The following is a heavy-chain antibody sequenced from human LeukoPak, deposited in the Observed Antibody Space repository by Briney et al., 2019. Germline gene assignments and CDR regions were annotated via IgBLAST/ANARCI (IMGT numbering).Heavy chain of an antibody. CDR1: GYTFSSYD. Sequence: ASVKVSCKASGYTFSSYDINWVRQATGQGLEWMGWTNPNSGNTGYAQKFQGRVTMTRNTSISTAYMELSSLRSEDTAVYYCARDRDYYGSGSYDGHFDYWGQGTLVTVSS. V-gene: IGHV1-8*01. J-gene: IGHJ4*02. CDR3: ARDRDYYGSGSYDGHFDY. CDR2: TNPNSGNT. D-gene: IGHD3-10*01.